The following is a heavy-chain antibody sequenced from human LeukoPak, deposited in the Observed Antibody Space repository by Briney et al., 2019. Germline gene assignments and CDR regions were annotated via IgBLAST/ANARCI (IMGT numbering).Heavy chain of an antibody. V-gene: IGHV3-7*01. J-gene: IGHJ3*02. D-gene: IGHD3-22*01. Sequence: PGGSLRLSCAASGFTFSSNWMTWVRQAPGKGLEWVANIKQDGSETQYADSVKGRFTISRDNAKNSLYLRMNSLRVEDTAVYYCARDPYNTGGYAAFDIWGQGTMVTVSS. CDR3: ARDPYNTGGYAAFDI. CDR1: GFTFSSNW. CDR2: IKQDGSET.